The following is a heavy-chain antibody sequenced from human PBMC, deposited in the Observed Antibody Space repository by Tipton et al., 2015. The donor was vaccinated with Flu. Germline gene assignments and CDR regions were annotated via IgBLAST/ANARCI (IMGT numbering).Heavy chain of an antibody. CDR1: GYSISSGYY. V-gene: IGHV4-38-2*02. CDR3: ARGDYGDAPSWFDP. Sequence: TLSLTCTVSGYSISSGYYWGWIRQPPGKGLEWIGSIYPSGSTYYNPSLKSRVTISVDTSKNQFSLKLSSVTAADTAVYYCARGDYGDAPSWFDPWGQGTLVTVSS. J-gene: IGHJ5*02. D-gene: IGHD4-17*01. CDR2: IYPSGST.